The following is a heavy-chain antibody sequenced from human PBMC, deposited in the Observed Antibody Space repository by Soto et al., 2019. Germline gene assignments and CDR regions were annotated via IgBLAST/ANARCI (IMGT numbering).Heavy chain of an antibody. J-gene: IGHJ4*02. V-gene: IGHV3-66*04. D-gene: IGHD5-18*01. CDR2: IYSGGST. Sequence: EVQLVESGGGLVQPGGSLRLSCAASGVTVSSNYMSWVRQAPGKGLEWVSVIYSGGSTYYADSVKGGFTISRDNSKNTLYLQMNSLRAADTAVYYCARHGYNYGGGYFDYWGQGTLVTVSS. CDR1: GVTVSSNY. CDR3: ARHGYNYGGGYFDY.